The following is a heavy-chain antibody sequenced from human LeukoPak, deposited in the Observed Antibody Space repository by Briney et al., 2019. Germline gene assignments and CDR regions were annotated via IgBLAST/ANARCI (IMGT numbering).Heavy chain of an antibody. CDR1: GFTFSSYA. V-gene: IGHV3-30-3*01. D-gene: IGHD5-24*01. CDR3: ARGVAYMGWLQLYYFDY. J-gene: IGHJ4*02. CDR2: ISYDGSNK. Sequence: GRSLRLSCAASGFTFSSYAMHWVRQAPGKGLEWVAVISYDGSNKYYADSVKGRFTISRDNSKNTLYLQMNSLRAEDTAVYYCARGVAYMGWLQLYYFDYWGRGTLVTVSS.